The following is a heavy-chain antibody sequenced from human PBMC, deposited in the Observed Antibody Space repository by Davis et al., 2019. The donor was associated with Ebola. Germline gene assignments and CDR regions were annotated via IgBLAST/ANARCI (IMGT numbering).Heavy chain of an antibody. Sequence: GESLKISCAASGFTFSGSAMHRVRQASGKGLEWVGRIRSKANSYATAYAASVKGRFTISRDDSKNTAYLQMNSLKTEDTAVYYCTRGGPTSDDYWGQGTLVTVSS. J-gene: IGHJ4*02. CDR1: GFTFSGSA. D-gene: IGHD2-2*01. CDR3: TRGGPTSDDY. CDR2: IRSKANSYAT. V-gene: IGHV3-73*01.